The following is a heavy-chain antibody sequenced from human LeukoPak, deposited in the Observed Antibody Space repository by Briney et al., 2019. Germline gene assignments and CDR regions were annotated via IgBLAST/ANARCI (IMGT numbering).Heavy chain of an antibody. D-gene: IGHD6-19*01. CDR2: ASSSGSRQ. Sequence: PGGSLRLSCAASGLTFSSFEMHWVRQAPGKGLEWISYASSSGSRQLYGDSVKGRFTISRDDAKNSLYLQMNSLRADDTAIYYCAREGSSGYSFDYWGQGTLVTVPS. J-gene: IGHJ4*02. CDR1: GLTFSSFE. V-gene: IGHV3-48*03. CDR3: AREGSSGYSFDY.